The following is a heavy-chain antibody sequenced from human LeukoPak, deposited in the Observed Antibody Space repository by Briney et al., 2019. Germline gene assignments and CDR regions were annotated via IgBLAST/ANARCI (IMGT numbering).Heavy chain of an antibody. D-gene: IGHD1-1*01. CDR3: ARQIVGTSWNYYYSYIDV. Sequence: SETLSLTRSVSGGSISSSLYHWGRLRQPPGKGLEWIGNVFHSGNTYSSPSLQSRVAFSVDTSKNQFSLKLTSVTATDTAVYYCARQIVGTSWNYYYSYIDVWGKGTSVSVSS. V-gene: IGHV4-39*01. CDR2: VFHSGNT. CDR1: GGSISSSLYH. J-gene: IGHJ6*03.